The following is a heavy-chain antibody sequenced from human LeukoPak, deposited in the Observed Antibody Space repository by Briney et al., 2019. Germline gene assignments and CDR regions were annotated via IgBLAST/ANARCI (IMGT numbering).Heavy chain of an antibody. D-gene: IGHD2-2*01. J-gene: IGHJ6*02. CDR3: ARDQPYQLFPPYYYYYGMDV. Sequence: SETLSLTCAVYGGSFSGYYWSWIRQPPGKGLEWIGEINHSGSANYNPSLKSRVTIPVDTSKNQFSLKLSSVTAADTAVYYCARDQPYQLFPPYYYYYGMDVWGQGTTVTVSS. CDR2: INHSGSA. V-gene: IGHV4-34*01. CDR1: GGSFSGYY.